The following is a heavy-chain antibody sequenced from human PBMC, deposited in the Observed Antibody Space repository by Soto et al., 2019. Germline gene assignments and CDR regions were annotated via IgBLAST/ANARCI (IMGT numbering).Heavy chain of an antibody. V-gene: IGHV1-69*01. CDR3: AREVGAKERNAFDI. Sequence: QVQLVQSGAEVKKPGSSVKVSCKASGGTFSSYAISWVRQAPGQGLEWMGGIIPIFGTANYAQKFQGRVTITADESTSTAYVELSSLRAEDTAVYYCAREVGAKERNAFDIWGQGTMVTVSS. CDR2: IIPIFGTA. CDR1: GGTFSSYA. J-gene: IGHJ3*02. D-gene: IGHD1-26*01.